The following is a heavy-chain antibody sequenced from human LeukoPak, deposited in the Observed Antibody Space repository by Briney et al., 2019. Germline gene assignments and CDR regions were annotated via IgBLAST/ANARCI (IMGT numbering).Heavy chain of an antibody. CDR2: INNSGST. CDR1: GGSFSGYY. J-gene: IGHJ4*02. V-gene: IGHV4-34*01. D-gene: IGHD3-3*02. Sequence: SETLSLTCAVYGGSFSGYYWNWVRQPPGKGLEWIGEINNSGSTNYNPSLKSRVTISRDTSKNQFSLKLSSVTAADTAVYYCARGRAFFDWGQGTLVTVSS. CDR3: ARGRAFFD.